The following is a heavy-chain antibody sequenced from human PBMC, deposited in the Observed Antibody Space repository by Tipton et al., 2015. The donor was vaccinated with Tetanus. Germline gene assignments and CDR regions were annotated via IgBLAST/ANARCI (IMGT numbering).Heavy chain of an antibody. V-gene: IGHV4-30-2*01. CDR3: ARVKGTYNHYGLDV. D-gene: IGHD3-10*01. CDR1: GDSLRSGDYS. Sequence: TLSLTCSVSGDSLRSGDYSWSWIRQPPGKGLEWIGYIYDSGSTYYNPSLKSRVTISEDRSKNQISLRLRSVTAADTAVYYCARVKGTYNHYGLDVWGQGTTVTVAS. CDR2: IYDSGST. J-gene: IGHJ6*02.